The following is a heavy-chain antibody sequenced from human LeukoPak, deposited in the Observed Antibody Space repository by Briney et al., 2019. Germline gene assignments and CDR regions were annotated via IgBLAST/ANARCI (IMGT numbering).Heavy chain of an antibody. CDR1: GFTFGSYA. D-gene: IGHD4-17*01. J-gene: IGHJ3*02. CDR2: ISGSGAST. CDR3: AKGGSYGDYVRVYDASDI. Sequence: GGSLRLSCAASGFTFGSYAMTWVRQGPGRGLEWVSTISGSGASTNYADSVKGRFTISRDNSKNTVYLQMNNLRAEDTAVYYCAKGGSYGDYVRVYDASDIWGQGTMVTVSS. V-gene: IGHV3-23*01.